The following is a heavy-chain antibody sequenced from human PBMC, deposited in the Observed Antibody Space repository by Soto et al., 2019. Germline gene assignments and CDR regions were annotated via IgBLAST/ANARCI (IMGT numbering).Heavy chain of an antibody. CDR3: ARGLITMVRGVRTPLDV. J-gene: IGHJ6*04. D-gene: IGHD3-10*01. V-gene: IGHV3-33*01. CDR1: GFTFSSYG. Sequence: GGSLRLSCAASGFTFSSYGMHWVRQAPGKGLEWVAVIWYDGSNKYYADSVKGRFTISRDNSENTLYLQMNSLRAEDTAVYYCARGLITMVRGVRTPLDVWGKGTTVTVSA. CDR2: IWYDGSNK.